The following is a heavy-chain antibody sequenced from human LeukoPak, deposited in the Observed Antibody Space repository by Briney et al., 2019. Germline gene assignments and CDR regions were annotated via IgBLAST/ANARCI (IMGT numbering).Heavy chain of an antibody. CDR1: GFTFSRYW. V-gene: IGHV3-7*04. D-gene: IGHD6-13*01. CDR2: IKQDGSEK. CDR3: ARAILAAVGREDY. Sequence: PGESLRLSCAASGFTFSRYWMSWVRQAPGKGLEWVANIKQDGSEKYYVDSVKGRFTISRDNAKNSLYLQMNSLRAEDTAVYYCARAILAAVGREDYWGQGTLVTVSS. J-gene: IGHJ4*02.